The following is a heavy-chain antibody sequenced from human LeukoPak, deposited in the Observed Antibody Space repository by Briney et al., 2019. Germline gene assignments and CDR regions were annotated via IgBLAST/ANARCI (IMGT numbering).Heavy chain of an antibody. CDR1: GYIFTGYY. J-gene: IGHJ5*02. V-gene: IGHV1-2*02. CDR3: AREVSSSWYWFDP. D-gene: IGHD6-13*01. CDR2: INPNSGGT. Sequence: ASVKVSCKACGYIFTGYYMHWVRQAPGQGLEWMGWINPNSGGTNYAQKFQGRVTMTRDTSISTAYMELSRLRSDDTAVYYCAREVSSSWYWFDPWGQGTLVTVSS.